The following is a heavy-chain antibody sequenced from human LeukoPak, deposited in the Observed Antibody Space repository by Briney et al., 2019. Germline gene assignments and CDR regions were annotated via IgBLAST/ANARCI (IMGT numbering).Heavy chain of an antibody. CDR2: INHSGST. J-gene: IGHJ4*02. Sequence: GSLRLSCTASGFTFGDYAMSWVRQAPGKGLEWIGEINHSGSTNYNPSLKSRVTISVDTSKNQFSLKLSSVTAADTAVYYCARGPQTYYYGSGSYLNVWGQGTLVTVSS. D-gene: IGHD3-10*01. CDR3: ARGPQTYYYGSGSYLNV. CDR1: GFTFGDYA. V-gene: IGHV4-34*01.